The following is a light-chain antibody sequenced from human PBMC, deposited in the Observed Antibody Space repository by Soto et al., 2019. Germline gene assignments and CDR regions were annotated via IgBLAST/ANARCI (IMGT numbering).Light chain of an antibody. J-gene: IGKJ1*01. CDR2: DAS. V-gene: IGKV1-5*01. CDR1: QSISNW. Sequence: DTQMTQSPSTLSASVGDRVTITCRVSQSISNWLAWYQQKPGKAPKLLINDASSLESGVPSRFSGSGSGTEFTLTISSLQPDDFATYYCQQYNSFSGTFGQGTKVDIK. CDR3: QQYNSFSGT.